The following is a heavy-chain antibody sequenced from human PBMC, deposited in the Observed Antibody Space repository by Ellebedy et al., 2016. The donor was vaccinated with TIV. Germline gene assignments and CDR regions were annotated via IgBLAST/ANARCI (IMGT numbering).Heavy chain of an antibody. Sequence: GESLKISXAASGFTFSSFAMSWVRLSPGKGLEWISGISGSGRKTVYTDSVRGRFTISRDNSRNTLHLQMNSLGVNDTAVYYCANLGHQMFPQEDTNSARVGWGRGTLVTVSS. CDR2: ISGSGRKT. V-gene: IGHV3-23*01. CDR3: ANLGHQMFPQEDTNSARVG. J-gene: IGHJ4*02. CDR1: GFTFSSFA. D-gene: IGHD3-10*02.